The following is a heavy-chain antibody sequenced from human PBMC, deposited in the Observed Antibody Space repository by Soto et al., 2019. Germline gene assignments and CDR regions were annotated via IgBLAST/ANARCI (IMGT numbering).Heavy chain of an antibody. J-gene: IGHJ4*02. D-gene: IGHD4-4*01. Sequence: GGSLRLSCTASGFTFDDYSMTWVRQIPGKGLEWVSTTNWNGATTAYADSVRGRFTISRDNAKNSLYLQLDTVTAEDTAFYHCARDSDDSTGYYDYWGQGTLVTVS. CDR2: TNWNGATT. CDR1: GFTFDDYS. CDR3: ARDSDDSTGYYDY. V-gene: IGHV3-20*01.